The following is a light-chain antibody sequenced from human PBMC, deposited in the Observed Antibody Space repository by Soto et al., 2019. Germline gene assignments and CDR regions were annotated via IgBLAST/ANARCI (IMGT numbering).Light chain of an antibody. V-gene: IGKV3-20*01. CDR1: QSFGSNY. Sequence: ELVLTQSPGTLSLSPGERATLSCSASQSFGSNYLAWYQQKPGQAPRLLIYGASRRATGIPERFSGSGSGTDFTLTISRLEPEDFAVYYCQQYGDSRTFGQGTKVEIK. CDR3: QQYGDSRT. J-gene: IGKJ1*01. CDR2: GAS.